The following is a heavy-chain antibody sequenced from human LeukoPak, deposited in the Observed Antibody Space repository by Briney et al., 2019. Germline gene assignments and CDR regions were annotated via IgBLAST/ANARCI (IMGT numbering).Heavy chain of an antibody. CDR3: ARSNYYNWFDP. Sequence: PSETLSLTCTVSGGSISSGTYYWSWIRQPAGKGLEWIGRIYTSGTTHYNPSLENRVIISVGTSKNQFSLKLSSVTAADTAVYYCARSNYYNWFDPWGQGTLVTVSS. J-gene: IGHJ5*02. D-gene: IGHD4-11*01. V-gene: IGHV4-61*02. CDR1: GGSISSGTYY. CDR2: IYTSGTT.